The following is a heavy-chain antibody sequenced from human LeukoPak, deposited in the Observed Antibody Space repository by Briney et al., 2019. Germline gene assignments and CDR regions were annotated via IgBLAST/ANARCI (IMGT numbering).Heavy chain of an antibody. V-gene: IGHV1-69*06. CDR2: IIPIFGTA. D-gene: IGHD3-22*01. J-gene: IGHJ2*01. CDR1: GYTFTSYY. CDR3: AREPYYYDSSVYYAPWYFDL. Sequence: SVKVSCKASGYTFTSYYMHWVRQAPGQGLEWMGGIIPIFGTANYAQRFQGRVTITADKSTTTAYMELSSLRSEDTAVYFCAREPYYYDSSVYYAPWYFDLWGRGTLVTVSS.